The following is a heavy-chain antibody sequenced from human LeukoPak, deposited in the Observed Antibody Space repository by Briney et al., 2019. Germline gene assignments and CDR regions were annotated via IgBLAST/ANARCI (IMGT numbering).Heavy chain of an antibody. CDR3: ARQMNGSFRRPLDY. J-gene: IGHJ4*02. Sequence: SETLSLTCTVSGGSISSSSYYWGWIRQPPGKQLEWIGSIHYSGSTYYNPSLKSRVTISVDTSKNQFSLNLSSMTAADTAVYYCARQMNGSFRRPLDYWGQGTLVTVSS. CDR2: IHYSGST. CDR1: GGSISSSSYY. D-gene: IGHD3-10*01. V-gene: IGHV4-39*01.